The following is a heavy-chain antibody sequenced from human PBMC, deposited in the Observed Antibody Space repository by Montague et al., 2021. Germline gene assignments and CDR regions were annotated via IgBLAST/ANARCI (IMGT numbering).Heavy chain of an antibody. CDR3: AKQDYFVSGTSYKGFDP. CDR2: MFYGGAT. J-gene: IGHJ5*02. D-gene: IGHD3-10*01. Sequence: SETLSLTCTVPSGPIFRAHWSWVRQPPGKGLEWLGSMFYGGATSNNPSLKSRVTMSIDTSTNQFSLKLSFVTAADTAVYYCAKQDYFVSGTSYKGFDPWGQGILVTVSS. CDR1: SGPIFRAH. V-gene: IGHV4-59*08.